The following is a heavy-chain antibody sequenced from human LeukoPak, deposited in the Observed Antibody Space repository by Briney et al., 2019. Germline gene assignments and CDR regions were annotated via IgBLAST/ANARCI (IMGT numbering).Heavy chain of an antibody. CDR3: ARDPTVTPFDY. Sequence: PGGSLRLSCAASGFTFSSYSMNWVRQAPGKGLEWVSSSSSSSYIYYADSVKGRFTISRDNAKNSLYLQMNSLRAEDTAVYYCARDPTVTPFDYWGQGTLVTVSS. CDR1: GFTFSSYS. CDR2: SSSSSYI. J-gene: IGHJ4*02. V-gene: IGHV3-21*01. D-gene: IGHD4-17*01.